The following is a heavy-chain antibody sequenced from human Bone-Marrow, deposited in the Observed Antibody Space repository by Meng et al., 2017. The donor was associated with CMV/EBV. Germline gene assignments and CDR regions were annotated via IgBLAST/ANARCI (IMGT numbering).Heavy chain of an antibody. Sequence: GESLKISCAASGFTFSSYAMSWVRQAPGKGLEWVSAISGSGGSTYYADSVKGRFTISRDNSKNTLYLQMNSLRAEDTAVYYCAKDPLRYCSSTSCYTILEDACDIWGQGKMVNVAS. V-gene: IGHV3-23*01. CDR1: GFTFSSYA. J-gene: IGHJ3*02. CDR2: ISGSGGST. CDR3: AKDPLRYCSSTSCYTILEDACDI. D-gene: IGHD2-2*02.